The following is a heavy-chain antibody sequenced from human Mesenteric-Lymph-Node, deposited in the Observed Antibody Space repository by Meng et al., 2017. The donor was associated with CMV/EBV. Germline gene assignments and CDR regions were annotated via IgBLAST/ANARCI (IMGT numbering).Heavy chain of an antibody. Sequence: ASVKVSCKTSGYPFTSFDINWVRQATGQGLEWVGRVNPTSGDTVYAQNLQGRVTMTSNTSINTGYMELRSLRSEDTAVYYCTRGQIYKEPAGWSYGMDVWGQGTTVTVSS. D-gene: IGHD2-2*01. CDR2: VNPTSGDT. CDR1: GYPFTSFD. J-gene: IGHJ6*02. CDR3: TRGQIYKEPAGWSYGMDV. V-gene: IGHV1-8*01.